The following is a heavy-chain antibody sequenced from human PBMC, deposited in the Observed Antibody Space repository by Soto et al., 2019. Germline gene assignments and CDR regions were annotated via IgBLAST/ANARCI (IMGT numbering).Heavy chain of an antibody. V-gene: IGHV4-61*01. CDR3: ARACSGGSCPDWFDP. Sequence: SETLSLTCTVSGGSVSSGSYYWSWIRQPPGKGLEWIGYIYYSGSTNYNPSLKSRVTISVDTSKNQFSLKLSSVTAADTAVYYCARACSGGSCPDWFDPWGQGTLVTAPQ. J-gene: IGHJ5*02. D-gene: IGHD2-15*01. CDR2: IYYSGST. CDR1: GGSVSSGSYY.